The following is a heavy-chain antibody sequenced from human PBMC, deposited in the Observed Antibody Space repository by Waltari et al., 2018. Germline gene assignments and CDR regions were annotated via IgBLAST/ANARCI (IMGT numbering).Heavy chain of an antibody. J-gene: IGHJ4*02. CDR2: TYYRSKWSN. D-gene: IGHD2-15*01. CDR1: GDSNSSNGVA. V-gene: IGHV6-1*01. Sequence: QVQLQQSGPELVKPSQTLSLTCDISGDSNSSNGVAWNWVRQSPSRGLEWLVRTYYRSKWSNDYAVSVKSRITINPDTSKNQFSLQLNSVTPDDTALYYCARGRNSGFDYWGQGTLVTVSS. CDR3: ARGRNSGFDY.